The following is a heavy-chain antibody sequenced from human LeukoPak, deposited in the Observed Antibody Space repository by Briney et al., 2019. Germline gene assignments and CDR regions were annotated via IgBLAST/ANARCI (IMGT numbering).Heavy chain of an antibody. CDR2: FDPEDGET. V-gene: IGHV1-24*01. CDR1: GYTLTELS. CDR3: ALMMTTVTNHDAFDI. D-gene: IGHD4-17*01. Sequence: ASVKVSCKVSGYTLTELSMHWVRQAPGKGLEWMGGFDPEDGETIYAQKFQGRVTMTEDTSTDTAYMELSSLRSEDTAVYYCALMMTTVTNHDAFDIWGQGTMVTVSS. J-gene: IGHJ3*02.